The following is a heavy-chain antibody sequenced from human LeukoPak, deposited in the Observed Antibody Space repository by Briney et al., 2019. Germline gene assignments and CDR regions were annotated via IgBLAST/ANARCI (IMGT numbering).Heavy chain of an antibody. Sequence: SVKVSCKASGGTFSRYAISWVRQAPGQGLEWMGGIIPIFGTANYAQKFQGRVTINTDESTSTAYMELSSLRSEDTAVYYCAASVGLWFGELSYWGQGTLVTVSS. CDR1: GGTFSRYA. CDR2: IIPIFGTA. J-gene: IGHJ4*02. CDR3: AASVGLWFGELSY. V-gene: IGHV1-69*05. D-gene: IGHD3-10*01.